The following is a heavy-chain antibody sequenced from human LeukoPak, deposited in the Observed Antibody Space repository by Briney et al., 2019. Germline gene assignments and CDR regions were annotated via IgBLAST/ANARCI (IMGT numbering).Heavy chain of an antibody. CDR3: ARGDCSSTSCYPADYYGSGSYYNGSFDY. CDR1: GYTFTGYY. V-gene: IGHV1-2*02. Sequence: ASVKLSCKASGYTFTGYYMHWVRQAPGQGLEWMGWINPNSGGTNYAQKFQGRVTMTRDTSISTAYMELSRLRSDDTAVYYCARGDCSSTSCYPADYYGSGSYYNGSFDYWGQGTLVTVSS. J-gene: IGHJ4*02. CDR2: INPNSGGT. D-gene: IGHD3-10*01.